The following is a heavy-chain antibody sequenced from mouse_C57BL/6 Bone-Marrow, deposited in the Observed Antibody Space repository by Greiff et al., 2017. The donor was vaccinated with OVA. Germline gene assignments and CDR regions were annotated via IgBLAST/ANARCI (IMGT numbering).Heavy chain of an antibody. J-gene: IGHJ2*01. V-gene: IGHV1-50*01. D-gene: IGHD1-1*01. CDR2: IDPSDSYT. CDR3: ARRSYYYGSSHYFDY. Sequence: QVQLQQPGAELVKPGASVKLSCKASGYTFTSYWMQWVKQRPGQGLEWIGEIDPSDSYTNYNQKFKGKATLTVDPSSSTAYMQLSSLTSEDSAVYYCARRSYYYGSSHYFDYWGQGTTLTVSS. CDR1: GYTFTSYW.